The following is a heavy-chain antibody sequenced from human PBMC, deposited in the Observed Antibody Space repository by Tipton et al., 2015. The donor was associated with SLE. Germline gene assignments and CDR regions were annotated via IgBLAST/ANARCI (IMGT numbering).Heavy chain of an antibody. CDR3: ARDLPIVYTGNSWAGPFDF. V-gene: IGHV4-61*02. CDR1: GGSVSRGTYS. J-gene: IGHJ3*01. Sequence: LRLSCTVSGGSVSRGTYSWSWIRQPAGKGLQWIGRISSSGSTNYNPSLESRVTISLDTSKNHFSLQLNSVTATDTAVYFCARDLPIVYTGNSWAGPFDFWGPGTTVIVSS. D-gene: IGHD1-1*01. CDR2: ISSSGST.